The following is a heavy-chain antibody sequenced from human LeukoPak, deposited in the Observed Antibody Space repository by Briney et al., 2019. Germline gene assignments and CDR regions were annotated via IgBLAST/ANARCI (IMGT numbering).Heavy chain of an antibody. D-gene: IGHD2-21*02. Sequence: SETLSLTCAVYGGSFSGYYWSWIRQPPGKGLEWIGEINHSGSTNYNPSLKSRVTISVDTSKNQFSLKLCSVTAADTAVYYCARGRRRHAIVVVTASRAFDIWGQGTMVTVSS. J-gene: IGHJ3*02. V-gene: IGHV4-34*01. CDR2: INHSGST. CDR3: ARGRRRHAIVVVTASRAFDI. CDR1: GGSFSGYY.